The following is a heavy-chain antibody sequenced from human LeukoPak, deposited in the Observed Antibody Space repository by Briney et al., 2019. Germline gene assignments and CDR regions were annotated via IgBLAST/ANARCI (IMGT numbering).Heavy chain of an antibody. D-gene: IGHD3-22*01. CDR1: GGSISSSYYY. CDR2: IYDSGST. J-gene: IGHJ4*02. CDR3: ARERSSGQSDY. V-gene: IGHV4-39*01. Sequence: SETLSLTCTVSGGSISSSYYYWGWIRQPPGKGLEWIGSIYDSGSTYYNPSLKSRVTISVDTSKNQFSLKLNSVTAADTAVYYCARERSSGQSDYWGQGTLVTVSS.